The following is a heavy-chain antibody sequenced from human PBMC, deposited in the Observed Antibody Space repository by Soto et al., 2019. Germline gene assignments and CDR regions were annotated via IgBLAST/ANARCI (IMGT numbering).Heavy chain of an antibody. J-gene: IGHJ4*02. CDR3: ARVVCSSTSCYALDY. CDR2: IYYSGST. CDR1: GGSISRTTDY. Sequence: SETLSLTCVVSGGSISRTTDYWGWIRQPPGKGLEWIGYIYYSGSTNYNPSLKSRVTISVDTSKNQFSLKLSSVTAADTAVYYCARVVCSSTSCYALDYWGQGTLVTVSS. V-gene: IGHV4-61*05. D-gene: IGHD2-2*01.